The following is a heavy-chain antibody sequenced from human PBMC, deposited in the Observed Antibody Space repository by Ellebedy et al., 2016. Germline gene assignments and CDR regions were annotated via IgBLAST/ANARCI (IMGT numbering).Heavy chain of an antibody. CDR1: GYTFTTFS. J-gene: IGHJ4*02. Sequence: ASVKVSCXASGYTFTTFSITWVRQAPGQGLEWMGFVNPFSGNTKFAQKFQGRVSMTTDSSTHTAYMDLRSLRSDDTAMYYCAKTSGWGYGENWGQGTLVTVSS. D-gene: IGHD3-10*01. CDR3: AKTSGWGYGEN. V-gene: IGHV1-18*04. CDR2: VNPFSGNT.